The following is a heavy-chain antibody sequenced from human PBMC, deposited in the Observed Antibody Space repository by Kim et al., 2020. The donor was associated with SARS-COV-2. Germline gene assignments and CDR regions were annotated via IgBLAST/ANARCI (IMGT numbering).Heavy chain of an antibody. Sequence: GESLKISCKGSGYSFTSYWISWVRQMPGKGLEWMGRIDPSDSYTNYSPSFQGHVTISADKSISTAYLRWSSRKAADTAMYYCAGLWFGERRAGDYWGQGTLVTVSS. J-gene: IGHJ4*02. V-gene: IGHV5-10-1*01. CDR2: IDPSDSYT. CDR1: GYSFTSYW. CDR3: AGLWFGERRAGDY. D-gene: IGHD3-10*01.